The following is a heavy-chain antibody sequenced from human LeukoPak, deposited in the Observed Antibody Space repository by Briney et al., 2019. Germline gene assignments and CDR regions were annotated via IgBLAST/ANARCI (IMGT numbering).Heavy chain of an antibody. CDR3: ASGRGYSGRYYFNY. CDR1: GFTFSGYW. V-gene: IGHV3-7*05. Sequence: GGSLRLSCEVSGFTFSGYWMGWVRQAPGKGLEWVAHIKQDGSEKYYVDSVRGRFTFSRDNAKNTLYLQMNSLRAEDTAVFYCASGRGYSGRYYFNYWGQGTLVIVSS. CDR2: IKQDGSEK. J-gene: IGHJ4*02. D-gene: IGHD6-13*01.